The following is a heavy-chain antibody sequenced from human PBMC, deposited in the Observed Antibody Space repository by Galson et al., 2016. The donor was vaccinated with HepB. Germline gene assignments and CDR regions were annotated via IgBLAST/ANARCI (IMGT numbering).Heavy chain of an antibody. J-gene: IGHJ4*02. CDR3: AKDPNGDYIGAYDS. Sequence: SLRLSCAASGLTLSSYAVIWVRQAPGKGLEWVSTISGSGNSILYGDSVKGRFTISRDNSKNIVYLQMNSLRAEDTALYYCAKDPNGDYIGAYDSWGQGTLVTVSS. CDR1: GLTLSSYA. D-gene: IGHD4-17*01. CDR2: ISGSGNSI. V-gene: IGHV3-23*01.